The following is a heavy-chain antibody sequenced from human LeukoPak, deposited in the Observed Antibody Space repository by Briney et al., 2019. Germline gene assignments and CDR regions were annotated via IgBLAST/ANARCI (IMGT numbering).Heavy chain of an antibody. V-gene: IGHV3-9*01. Sequence: GRSLRLSCAASGFTFDDYAMHWVRQAPGKGLEWVSGISWNSGSIGYADSVKGRFTISRDNAKNSLYLQMNSLRAEDTALYYCAKDLSPSGEQQQLLLSCQEVYYGMDVWGQGTTVTVSS. D-gene: IGHD6-13*01. J-gene: IGHJ6*02. CDR1: GFTFDDYA. CDR3: AKDLSPSGEQQQLLLSCQEVYYGMDV. CDR2: ISWNSGSI.